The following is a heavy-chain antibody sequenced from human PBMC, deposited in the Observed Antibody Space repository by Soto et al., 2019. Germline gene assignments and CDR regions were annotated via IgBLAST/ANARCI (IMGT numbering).Heavy chain of an antibody. Sequence: QVQLQESGPGLVKPSQTLSLTCTVSGGSISSGGYYWSWIRQHPGKGLEWIGYIYYSGSTYYNPSLKSRVTISVETSKTQFSLKLSSVTAADPAVYYCARVGCSGGSCYSVLDAFDIWGQGTMVTVSS. V-gene: IGHV4-31*03. CDR1: GGSISSGGYY. CDR3: ARVGCSGGSCYSVLDAFDI. CDR2: IYYSGST. J-gene: IGHJ3*02. D-gene: IGHD2-15*01.